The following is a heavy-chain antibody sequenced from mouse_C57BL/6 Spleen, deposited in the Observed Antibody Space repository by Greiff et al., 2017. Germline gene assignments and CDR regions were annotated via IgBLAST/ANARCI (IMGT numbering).Heavy chain of an antibody. CDR2: IYPRSGNT. D-gene: IGHD2-5*01. CDR1: GYTFTSSG. V-gene: IGHV1-81*01. Sequence: VKLMESGAELARPGASVKLSCKASGYTFTSSGISWVKPRTGQGLEWIGEIYPRSGNTYYNEKFKGKATLTADKSSSTAYMELRSLTSEDSAVYFCARSAYSNYESYWYFDVWGTGTTVTVSS. J-gene: IGHJ1*03. CDR3: ARSAYSNYESYWYFDV.